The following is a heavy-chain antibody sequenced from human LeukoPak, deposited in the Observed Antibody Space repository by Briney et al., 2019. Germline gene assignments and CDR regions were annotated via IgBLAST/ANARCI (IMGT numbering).Heavy chain of an antibody. J-gene: IGHJ4*02. D-gene: IGHD3-10*01. V-gene: IGHV3-23*01. CDR3: AKRYGSGSLDYFDH. CDR2: ISGSGGST. CDR1: RFTFSNYA. Sequence: PGGSLRLSCAASRFTFSNYAMSWVRQAPGKGLEWVSVISGSGGSTYYADSVKGRFTISRDNSNNTLYLQMNSLRAEDTAIYYCAKRYGSGSLDYFDHWGQGTLVTVSS.